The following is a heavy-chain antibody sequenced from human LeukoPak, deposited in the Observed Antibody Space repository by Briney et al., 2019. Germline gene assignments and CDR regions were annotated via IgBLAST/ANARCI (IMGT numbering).Heavy chain of an antibody. V-gene: IGHV4-59*01. CDR3: ARDGYNSDYFDY. J-gene: IGHJ4*02. CDR2: IYYSGST. Sequence: SETLSLTCAVYGGSFSGYYWNWIRQPPGKGLEWIGYIYYSGSTNYNPSLKSRVTISVDTSKNQFSLRLTSVTAADTAVYYCARDGYNSDYFDYWGQGTLVTVSS. D-gene: IGHD5-24*01. CDR1: GGSFSGYY.